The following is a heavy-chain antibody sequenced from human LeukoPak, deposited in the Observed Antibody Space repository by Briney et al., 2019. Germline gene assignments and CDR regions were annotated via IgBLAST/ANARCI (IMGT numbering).Heavy chain of an antibody. J-gene: IGHJ4*02. V-gene: IGHV3-33*01. D-gene: IGHD3-10*01. CDR2: IWFDGSNK. Sequence: GGSLRLSCAASGSTFSNFGMHWVRQAPGKGLEWVAVIWFDGSNKYYADSVKGRFTISRDNSKNTLYLQMDSLRAEDTALYYCARDESSGSLHFDYWGQGTLVTVSS. CDR3: ARDESSGSLHFDY. CDR1: GSTFSNFG.